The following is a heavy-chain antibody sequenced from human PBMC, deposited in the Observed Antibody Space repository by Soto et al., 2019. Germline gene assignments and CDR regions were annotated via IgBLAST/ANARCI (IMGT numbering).Heavy chain of an antibody. CDR2: IYYSGST. CDR3: ATVSHKQNCSSTSCPTTTDYYYYYMDV. CDR1: GGSISSYY. V-gene: IGHV4-59*01. J-gene: IGHJ6*03. D-gene: IGHD2-2*01. Sequence: QVQLQESGPGLVKPSETLSLTCTVSGGSISSYYWSWIRQPPGKGLEWIGYIYYSGSTNYNPSLKSRVTISVDTSKKQFSLKLSSVTAADTAVYYCATVSHKQNCSSTSCPTTTDYYYYYMDVWGKGTTVTVSS.